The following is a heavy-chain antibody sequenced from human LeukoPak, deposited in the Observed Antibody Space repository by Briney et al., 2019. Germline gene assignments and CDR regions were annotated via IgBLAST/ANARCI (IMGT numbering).Heavy chain of an antibody. CDR2: ISWNIDST. Sequence: GGSLRLSCVASGFRFNEYAMHWVRQAPGKGLEWVAGISWNIDSTSYADSVKGRFTISRDNAKNSLYLQMNSLRAEDTALYYCAKSWGYSSSWYEAFDIWGQGTMVTVSS. CDR3: AKSWGYSSSWYEAFDI. CDR1: GFRFNEYA. J-gene: IGHJ3*02. D-gene: IGHD6-13*01. V-gene: IGHV3-9*01.